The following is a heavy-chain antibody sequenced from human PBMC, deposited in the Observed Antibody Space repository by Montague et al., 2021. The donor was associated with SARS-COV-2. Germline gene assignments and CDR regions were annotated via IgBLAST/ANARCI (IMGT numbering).Heavy chain of an antibody. D-gene: IGHD2-21*01. CDR2: ICGSGFTT. CDR3: ARDQPNYDGDRRYVLKSDAFDV. J-gene: IGHJ3*01. CDR1: GFRFSSYA. Sequence: SLRLSFAASGFRFSSYAMTWVRQAPGKGLEWVSVICGSGFTTYYADSVKGRFTVSRDISKNTVYLQMNSLRDEDTAAYFCARDQPNYDGDRRYVLKSDAFDVWGRGTMVTVSS. V-gene: IGHV3-23*01.